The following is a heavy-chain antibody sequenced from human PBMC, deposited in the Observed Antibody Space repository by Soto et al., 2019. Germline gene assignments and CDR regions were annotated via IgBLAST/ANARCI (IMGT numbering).Heavy chain of an antibody. CDR3: ARDQKEFWSGYSEGVRRDYFDY. Sequence: EVQLVESGGGLVQPGGSLRLSCAASGFTFSSYSMNWVRQAPGKGLEWVSYISSSSSTIYYADSVKGRFTISRDNDKNALYLQMNSLRAEDTAVYYCARDQKEFWSGYSEGVRRDYFDYWVQGTMVTVSS. J-gene: IGHJ4*02. CDR2: ISSSSSTI. CDR1: GFTFSSYS. D-gene: IGHD3-3*01. V-gene: IGHV3-48*01.